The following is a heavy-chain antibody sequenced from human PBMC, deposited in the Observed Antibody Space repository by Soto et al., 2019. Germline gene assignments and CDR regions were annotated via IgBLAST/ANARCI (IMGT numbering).Heavy chain of an antibody. J-gene: IGHJ5*02. CDR2: ISSSGSTI. D-gene: IGHD6-6*01. CDR1: RFTFSDYY. CDR3: ERDRPAWFDP. V-gene: IGHV3-11*01. Sequence: GSLRLSCAASRFTFSDYYISWIRQAPGKGLEWVSYISSSGSTIYYADSVKGRFTISRDNTKNSLYLQMNSLRAEDTAVYYCERDRPAWFDPWGQGTLVTVSS.